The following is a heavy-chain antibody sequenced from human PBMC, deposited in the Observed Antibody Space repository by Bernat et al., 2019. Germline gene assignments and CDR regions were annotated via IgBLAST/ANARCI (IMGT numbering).Heavy chain of an antibody. D-gene: IGHD2-15*01. CDR3: EGARVYCSGGTCFFVFDY. CDR1: GYTFVNYA. Sequence: QVQLVQSGAEVKKPGASLNVSCKASGYTFVNYAITWVRQAPGQGREWMGWSNVYNGNTKFAQKLQGRVTMTTDTTTSTAYMELSSLGSDDTDEYYCEGARVYCSGGTCFFVFDYWGQGTMVTVSS. J-gene: IGHJ4*02. CDR2: SNVYNGNT. V-gene: IGHV1-18*01.